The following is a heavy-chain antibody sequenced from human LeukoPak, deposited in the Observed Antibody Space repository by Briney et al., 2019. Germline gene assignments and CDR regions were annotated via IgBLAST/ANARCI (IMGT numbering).Heavy chain of an antibody. J-gene: IGHJ6*03. V-gene: IGHV4-59*01. CDR2: IYYSGYT. CDR3: ARTTMVRGTYYMDV. Sequence: SETLSLTCTVSGGSISSYYWSWIRQPPGKGLEWIGCIYYSGYTNYKSSLKSRVTISVDTSKNQFSPKLSSVTAADTAVYYCARTTMVRGTYYMDVWGKGTTVTVSS. CDR1: GGSISSYY. D-gene: IGHD3-10*01.